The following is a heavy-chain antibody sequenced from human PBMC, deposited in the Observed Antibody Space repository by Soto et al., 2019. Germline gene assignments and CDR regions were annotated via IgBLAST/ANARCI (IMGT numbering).Heavy chain of an antibody. CDR2: ISAYNGNT. V-gene: IGHV1-18*01. Sequence: ASVKVSCKASGYTFTSYGISWVRQAPGQGLEWMGWISAYNGNTNYAQKLQGRVTMTTDTSTSTAYMELRSLRSDDTAVYYCARVFVTMVRGVTPTHFDPWGQGTLVTVSS. J-gene: IGHJ5*02. CDR3: ARVFVTMVRGVTPTHFDP. CDR1: GYTFTSYG. D-gene: IGHD3-10*01.